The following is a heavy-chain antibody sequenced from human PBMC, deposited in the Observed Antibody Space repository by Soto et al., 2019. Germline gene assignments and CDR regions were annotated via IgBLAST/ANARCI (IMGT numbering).Heavy chain of an antibody. D-gene: IGHD1-7*01. J-gene: IGHJ4*02. CDR3: ASAPGSWNYVRYFDY. Sequence: PGGSLRLSCAASGFTFSSYSMNWVRQAPGKGLEWVSYISSSSSSTIYYADSVKGRFTISRDNAKNSLYLQMNSLRDEDTAVYYCASAPGSWNYVRYFDYWGRGTLVTVSS. V-gene: IGHV3-48*02. CDR1: GFTFSSYS. CDR2: ISSSSSSTI.